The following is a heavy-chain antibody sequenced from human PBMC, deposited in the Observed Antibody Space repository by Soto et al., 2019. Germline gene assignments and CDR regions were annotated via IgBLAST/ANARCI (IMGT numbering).Heavy chain of an antibody. CDR3: ASNRQGPYGDYEDREFDY. CDR2: IYYSGST. J-gene: IGHJ4*02. V-gene: IGHV4-31*03. D-gene: IGHD4-17*01. Sequence: SETLSLTCTVSGGSISSGGYYWSWIRQHPGKGLEWIGYIYYSGSTYYNPSLKSRVTISVDTSKNQFSLKLSSVTAADTAVYYCASNRQGPYGDYEDREFDYWGQGTLVTVSS. CDR1: GGSISSGGYY.